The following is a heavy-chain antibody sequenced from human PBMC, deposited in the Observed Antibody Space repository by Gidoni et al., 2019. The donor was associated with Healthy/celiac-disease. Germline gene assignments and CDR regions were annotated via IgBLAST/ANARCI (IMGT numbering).Heavy chain of an antibody. V-gene: IGHV3-23*01. J-gene: IGHJ4*02. D-gene: IGHD6-19*01. CDR2: ISGSGGST. CDR3: AKDHPYSTGWYYFDY. CDR1: GFTFSSYA. Sequence: EVQILESGGGLVQPGGSLRLSCAASGFTFSSYAMNWVRQAPGMGLEWGAVISGSGGSTFYADSVKGRFTISRDNSKNTLYLQMNSLRAEDTAVYYCAKDHPYSTGWYYFDYWGQGTLVTVSS.